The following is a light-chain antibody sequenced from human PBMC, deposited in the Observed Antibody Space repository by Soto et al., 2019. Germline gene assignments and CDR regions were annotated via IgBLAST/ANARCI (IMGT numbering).Light chain of an antibody. J-gene: IGKJ2*01. V-gene: IGKV1-5*03. CDR1: QSISTW. Sequence: DIQMTQSPSTLSASVGDRVTITCRASQSISTWLAWYQQEPGKAPKLLIHKASSLQSGVPSRFSGSGSGTDFTLTISSLQSEDFAVYYCQQYNNRPPDTFGQGTKLEIK. CDR3: QQYNNRPPDT. CDR2: KAS.